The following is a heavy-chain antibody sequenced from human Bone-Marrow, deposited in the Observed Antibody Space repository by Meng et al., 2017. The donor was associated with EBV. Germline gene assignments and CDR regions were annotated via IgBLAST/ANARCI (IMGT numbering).Heavy chain of an antibody. CDR1: GYTFTSYA. D-gene: IGHD2-21*02. Sequence: QGQVVQSGSELKKPGASVKVSCKASGYTFTSYAMNWVRQAPGQGLEWMGWINTNTGNPTYAQGFTGRFVFSLDTSVSTAYLQISSLKAEDTAVYYCARAYNLAYCGGDCFNWFDPWGQGTLVTVSS. V-gene: IGHV7-4-1*02. CDR2: INTNTGNP. CDR3: ARAYNLAYCGGDCFNWFDP. J-gene: IGHJ5*02.